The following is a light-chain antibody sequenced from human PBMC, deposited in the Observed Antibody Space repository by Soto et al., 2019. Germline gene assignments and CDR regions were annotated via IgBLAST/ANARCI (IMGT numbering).Light chain of an antibody. V-gene: IGKV2-28*01. J-gene: IGKJ3*01. CDR3: MQALQTPLFA. Sequence: DIVMTQSPLSLPVTPGEPASISCRSSQSLLHSNGYNYLDWYLQKPGQSPQLLIDLGSNRASGVPGRLSGGGSGTFFALKISRVEAEDVGVYYCMQALQTPLFAFGPGTKVDIK. CDR2: LGS. CDR1: QSLLHSNGYNY.